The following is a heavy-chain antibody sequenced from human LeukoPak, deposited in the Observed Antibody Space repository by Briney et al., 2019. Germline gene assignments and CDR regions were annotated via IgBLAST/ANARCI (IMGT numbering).Heavy chain of an antibody. Sequence: PSQTLSLTCALSGDSVSSNSAAWDWLRQSPSRGLEWLGRTYYRSKLYNDYAVSVKSLIAINPDTSKNQCSLQLNSVTPEDTVVYYCARKAVGGAFDVWGQGTMVTVSS. D-gene: IGHD3-16*01. CDR3: ARKAVGGAFDV. J-gene: IGHJ3*01. CDR2: TYYRSKLYN. V-gene: IGHV6-1*01. CDR1: GDSVSSNSAA.